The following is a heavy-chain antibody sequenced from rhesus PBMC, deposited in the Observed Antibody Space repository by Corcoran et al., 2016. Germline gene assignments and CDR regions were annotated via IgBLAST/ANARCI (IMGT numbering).Heavy chain of an antibody. J-gene: IGHJ6*01. Sequence: QVQLPASGPGLVKPSETLSLTCTVSGGSISGYSNSNRIRPSPGKGLEWIEAVYSITARTNYNPSLKSRVTISTDTSKNQFSLRLTSVTAADTAVYYCARQGYTDHLGGLDSWGQGVVVTVSS. CDR3: ARQGYTDHLGGLDS. CDR1: GGSISGYSN. CDR2: VYSITART. D-gene: IGHD2-39*02. V-gene: IGHV4-143*01.